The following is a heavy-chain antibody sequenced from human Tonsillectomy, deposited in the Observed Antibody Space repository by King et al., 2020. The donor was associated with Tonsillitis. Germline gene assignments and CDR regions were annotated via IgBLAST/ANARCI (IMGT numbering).Heavy chain of an antibody. CDR3: AKGWVEMDA. CDR1: GFTFSSCA. D-gene: IGHD5-24*01. V-gene: IGHV3-23*04. Sequence: DVQLVESGGGLVQPGGSLRLSCAASGFTFSSCAMTWVRQAPGLRLEWVSAISGSAGGTYYSDSVKGRFTISRDNSKNTLYLQMNSLRAEDTAVYYCAKGWVEMDAWGQGTLVTVSS. CDR2: ISGSAGGT. J-gene: IGHJ4*02.